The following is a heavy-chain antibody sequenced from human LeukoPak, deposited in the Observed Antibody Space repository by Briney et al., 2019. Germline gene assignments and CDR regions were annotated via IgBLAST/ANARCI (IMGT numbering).Heavy chain of an antibody. V-gene: IGHV3-74*01. CDR1: GFTFSKYW. Sequence: PGGSLRLSCAASGFTFSKYWMLWVRQAPGKGLESVSRINTDGTVTTYADSVKGRFTVSRYNDDNTMFLQMNSVRDEDKAVYYCATKQWLAPPPDSWGQGTPVTVSS. J-gene: IGHJ4*02. CDR3: ATKQWLAPPPDS. D-gene: IGHD6-19*01. CDR2: INTDGTVT.